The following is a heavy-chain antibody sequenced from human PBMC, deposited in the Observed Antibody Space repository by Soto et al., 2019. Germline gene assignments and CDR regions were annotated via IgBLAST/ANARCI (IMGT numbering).Heavy chain of an antibody. Sequence: EVQLVESGGGLVQPGGSLRLSCAASGFTVSSNYMSWVRQAPGKGLEWVSVIYSGGSTYYADSVKGRFTISRHNSKNTLYLQMNSLRAEDTAVYYCAREGAVADTRGYFDLWGRGTLVTVSS. V-gene: IGHV3-53*04. CDR1: GFTVSSNY. CDR2: IYSGGST. CDR3: AREGAVADTRGYFDL. J-gene: IGHJ2*01. D-gene: IGHD6-19*01.